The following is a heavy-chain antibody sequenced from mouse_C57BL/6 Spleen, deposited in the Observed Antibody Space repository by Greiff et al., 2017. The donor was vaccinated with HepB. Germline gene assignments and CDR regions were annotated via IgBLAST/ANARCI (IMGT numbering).Heavy chain of an antibody. J-gene: IGHJ4*01. CDR3: AREYSNYVYAMDY. V-gene: IGHV1-64*01. CDR2: IHPNSGST. D-gene: IGHD2-5*01. Sequence: QVQLQQPGAELVKPGASVKLSCKASGYTFTSYWMHWVKQRPGQGLEWIGMIHPNSGSTNYNEKFKSKATLTVDKSSSTAYMQLSSLTSEDSAVYYCAREYSNYVYAMDYWGQGTSVTVSS. CDR1: GYTFTSYW.